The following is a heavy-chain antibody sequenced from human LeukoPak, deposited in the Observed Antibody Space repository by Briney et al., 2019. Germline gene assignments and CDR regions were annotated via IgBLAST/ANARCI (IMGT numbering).Heavy chain of an antibody. V-gene: IGHV4-59*01. Sequence: PSETLSLTCTGSGGTNSKYYWNGIRQAPGKGVEGMGYTYYRGSTNYNPSLKSRVTISVVPSKEQFSLTLTSVTAADPAVYYCAGRSGRNYYGMDVWGQGTTVIVSS. CDR3: AGRSGRNYYGMDV. J-gene: IGHJ6*01. CDR1: GGTNSKYY. CDR2: TYYRGST.